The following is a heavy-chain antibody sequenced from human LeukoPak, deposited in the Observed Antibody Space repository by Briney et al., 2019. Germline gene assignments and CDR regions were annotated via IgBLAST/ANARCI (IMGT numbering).Heavy chain of an antibody. J-gene: IGHJ4*02. Sequence: SETLSPTCTVSGGSIRSSSYYWGWICQPPGKGLEWIGSIYYSGSTYYNPSLKSRVTISVDTSKNQFSLKLSSVTAADTAVYYCARHLGVVVQYYFDYWGQGTLVTVSS. V-gene: IGHV4-39*01. CDR2: IYYSGST. CDR1: GGSIRSSSYY. CDR3: ARHLGVVVQYYFDY. D-gene: IGHD2-15*01.